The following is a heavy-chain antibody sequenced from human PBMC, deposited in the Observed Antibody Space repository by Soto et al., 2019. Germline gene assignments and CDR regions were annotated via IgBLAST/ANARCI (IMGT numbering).Heavy chain of an antibody. CDR3: ARDWTGGTFDY. CDR1: GDSISNGGYY. Sequence: QVQLQESGPGLVKPSQTLSLTCTVSGDSISNGGYYWGWIRQQPGKGLEWIGNIYHGGSTRYNPSLRSRHNISEDPSNNQFSLKLSSVTAADTAVYYRARDWTGGTFDYWGQGALVTVSS. D-gene: IGHD2-8*02. CDR2: IYHGGST. J-gene: IGHJ4*02. V-gene: IGHV4-31*03.